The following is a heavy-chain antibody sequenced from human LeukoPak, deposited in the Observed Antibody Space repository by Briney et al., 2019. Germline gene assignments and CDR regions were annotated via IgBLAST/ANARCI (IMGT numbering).Heavy chain of an antibody. V-gene: IGHV3-7*01. D-gene: IGHD3-10*01. J-gene: IGHJ4*02. CDR2: IKQDGSEK. Sequence: GGSLRLSCVASGFTFSSRDWMTWVRQAPGKGLEWVANIKQDGSEKNYVDSVKGRFTISRDNAKNSVDLQMNSLRVEDTAVYYCAKGPMVRIDYWGQGTLVTVSS. CDR3: AKGPMVRIDY. CDR1: GFTFSSRDW.